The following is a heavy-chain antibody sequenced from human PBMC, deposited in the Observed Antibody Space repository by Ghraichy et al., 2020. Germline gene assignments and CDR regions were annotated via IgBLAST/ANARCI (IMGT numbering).Heavy chain of an antibody. V-gene: IGHV3-21*01. Sequence: GGSLRLSCAASRFTFSSYNMNWVRQAPGKGLEWVSYISSSSSYIYYADSVKGRFTISRDNAKNSLYLQMNSLRAEDTAVYYCASTPTTVTTSRGFDYCGQGSLVTVSS. D-gene: IGHD4-17*01. CDR1: RFTFSSYN. J-gene: IGHJ4*02. CDR2: ISSSSSYI. CDR3: ASTPTTVTTSRGFDY.